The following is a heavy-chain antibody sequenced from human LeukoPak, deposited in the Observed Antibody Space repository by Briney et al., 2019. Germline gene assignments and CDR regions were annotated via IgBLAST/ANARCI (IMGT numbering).Heavy chain of an antibody. V-gene: IGHV1-18*01. CDR2: ISAYNGNT. CDR3: ARDNYDFWSGYPKALFDY. Sequence: ASVKVSCKASGYTFTSYGISWVRQAPEQGLEWMGWISAYNGNTNYAQKLQGRVTMTTDTSTSTAYMELRSLRSDDTAVYYCARDNYDFWSGYPKALFDYWGQGTLVTVSS. D-gene: IGHD3-3*01. CDR1: GYTFTSYG. J-gene: IGHJ4*02.